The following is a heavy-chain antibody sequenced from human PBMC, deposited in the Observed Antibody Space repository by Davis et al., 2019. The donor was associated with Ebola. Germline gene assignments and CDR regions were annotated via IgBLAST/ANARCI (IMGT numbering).Heavy chain of an antibody. D-gene: IGHD3-22*01. CDR2: IGTAGDT. CDR3: ARVGYYYDSSGYYTSYDY. CDR1: GFTFSSYD. J-gene: IGHJ4*02. V-gene: IGHV3-13*01. Sequence: PGGSLRLSCAASGFTFSSYDMHWVRQATGKGLEWVSAIGTAGDTYYPGSVKGRFTISRENAKNSLYLQMNSLRAGDTAVYYCARVGYYYDSSGYYTSYDYWGQGTLVTVSS.